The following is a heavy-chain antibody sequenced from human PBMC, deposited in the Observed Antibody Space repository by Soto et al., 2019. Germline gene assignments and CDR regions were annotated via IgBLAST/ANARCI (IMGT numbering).Heavy chain of an antibody. J-gene: IGHJ5*02. CDR1: GGSISHYH. CDR3: ARSFSP. Sequence: QLQLQESGPGLVKPSETLSLTCTVSGGSISHYHWNWIRQAPGKGMEWIGYIFYNWSTHYNPSLTSRVTISVDMSKNRRSLTLTSVTAADTAVYYCARSFSPWGQGTLVTVSS. CDR2: IFYNWST. V-gene: IGHV4-59*01.